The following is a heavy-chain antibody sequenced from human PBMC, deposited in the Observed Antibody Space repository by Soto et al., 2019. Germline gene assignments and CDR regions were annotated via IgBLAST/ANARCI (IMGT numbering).Heavy chain of an antibody. CDR2: ISWNSGSI. J-gene: IGHJ3*02. CDR3: AKVGAVAGMHFNDAFDI. V-gene: IGHV3-9*01. CDR1: GFTFDDYA. Sequence: EVQLVESGGGLVQPGRSLRLSCAASGFTFDDYAMHWVRQAPGKGLEWVSGISWNSGSIGYADSVKGRFTISRDNAKNSLSLQMNSLRDEDTALYYCAKVGAVAGMHFNDAFDIWVQGTMVTVSS. D-gene: IGHD6-19*01.